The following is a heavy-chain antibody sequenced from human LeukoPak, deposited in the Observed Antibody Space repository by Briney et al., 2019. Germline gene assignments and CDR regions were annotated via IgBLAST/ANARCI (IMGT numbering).Heavy chain of an antibody. CDR2: LNTDGTT. CDR1: GFTFSTYW. D-gene: IGHD6-13*01. CDR3: ARAAVGAASGPDY. J-gene: IGHJ4*02. Sequence: GGSLRLSCAASGFTFSTYWMHWVRQAPGKGLVWVSRLNTDGTTNHADSVKGRFTISRDNAKNTLYLQMNSLRAEDTAVYYCARAAVGAASGPDYWGQGTLVTVSS. V-gene: IGHV3-74*01.